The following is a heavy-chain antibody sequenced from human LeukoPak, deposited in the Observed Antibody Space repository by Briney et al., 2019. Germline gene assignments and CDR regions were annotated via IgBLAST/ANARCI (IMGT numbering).Heavy chain of an antibody. J-gene: IGHJ5*02. CDR3: ARGGSSFRGWFDP. CDR1: GGSISSGGYS. Sequence: SETLSLTCAVSGGSISSGGYSWSWIRQPPGKGLEWIGYIYHSGSTYYNPSLKSRVTISVDRSKNQSSLKLSSVTAADTAVYYCARGGSSFRGWFDPWGQGTLATVSS. D-gene: IGHD6-6*01. V-gene: IGHV4-30-2*01. CDR2: IYHSGST.